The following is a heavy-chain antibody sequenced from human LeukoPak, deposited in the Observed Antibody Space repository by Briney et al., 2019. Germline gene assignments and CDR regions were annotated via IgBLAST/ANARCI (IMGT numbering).Heavy chain of an antibody. Sequence: PGGSLRLSCVASGFTFSSHWIHWVRQAPGKGLVWVSRINSDGSSISYADSVKGRFTVSRDNAKNTLYLQMNSLRGEDTAVYYCVRGDENYYGSGTYSPYDYWGQGTLVTVSS. CDR2: INSDGSSI. CDR1: GFTFSSHW. CDR3: VRGDENYYGSGTYSPYDY. D-gene: IGHD3-10*01. V-gene: IGHV3-74*01. J-gene: IGHJ4*02.